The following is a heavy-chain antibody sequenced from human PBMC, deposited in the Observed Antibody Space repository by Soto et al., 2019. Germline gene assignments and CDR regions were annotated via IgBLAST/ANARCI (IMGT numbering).Heavy chain of an antibody. V-gene: IGHV4-59*08. D-gene: IGHD6-19*01. CDR2: IYYSGST. CDR3: ARSDKQWLGDYYYYYYMDV. Sequence: PSETLSLTCTVSGGSISSYYWSWIRQPPGKGLEWIGYIYYSGSTNYNPSLKSRVTISVDTSKNQFSLKLSSVTAADTAVYYCARSDKQWLGDYYYYYYMDVWGKGTPVTVSS. CDR1: GGSISSYY. J-gene: IGHJ6*03.